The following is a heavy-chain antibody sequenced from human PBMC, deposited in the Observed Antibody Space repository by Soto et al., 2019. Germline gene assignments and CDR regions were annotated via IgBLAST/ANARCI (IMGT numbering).Heavy chain of an antibody. D-gene: IGHD3-10*01. J-gene: IGHJ4*02. Sequence: GGSLRLSCPASGFTFGTYAMHWVRQAPGKGLGWVEVISYVGSNKSYADSGKGRFTISRDNSKNTLYLQMNSLRAEDAAVYYCARDMGGGYFDYWGQGTLVTVSS. CDR3: ARDMGGGYFDY. V-gene: IGHV3-30*04. CDR2: ISYVGSNK. CDR1: GFTFGTYA.